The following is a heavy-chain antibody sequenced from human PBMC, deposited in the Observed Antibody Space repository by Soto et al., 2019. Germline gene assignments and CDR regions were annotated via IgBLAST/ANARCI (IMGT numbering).Heavy chain of an antibody. J-gene: IGHJ3*02. CDR2: VYNSGNT. V-gene: IGHV4-59*01. CDR3: ARVHEKGLDAFDI. Sequence: SETLSLTCTVSGGSISNYYWSWIRQPPGKGLEWIAYVYNSGNTNFNPSLKSRVTISVDTSKNQFSLRLTSVTAADTAVYYCARVHEKGLDAFDIWGQGTTVTVSS. CDR1: GGSISNYY.